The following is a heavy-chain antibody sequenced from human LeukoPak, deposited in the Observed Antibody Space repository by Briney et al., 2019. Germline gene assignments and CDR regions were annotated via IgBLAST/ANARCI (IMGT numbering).Heavy chain of an antibody. D-gene: IGHD4-11*01. CDR1: GYTFTSYY. Sequence: GAAVKVSCKAAGYTFTSYYMHWVRQAPGQGLEWMGVINPSGGSTSYAQKFQGRVTITADKSTSTAYMELSSLRSEDTAVYYCAREDYSNYVPREGWFDPWGQGTLVTVSS. CDR2: INPSGGST. CDR3: AREDYSNYVPREGWFDP. J-gene: IGHJ5*02. V-gene: IGHV1-46*01.